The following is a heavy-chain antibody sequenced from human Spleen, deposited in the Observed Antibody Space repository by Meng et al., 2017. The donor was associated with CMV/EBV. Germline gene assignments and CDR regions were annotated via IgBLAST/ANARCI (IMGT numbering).Heavy chain of an antibody. V-gene: IGHV3-30*09. Sequence: SGAASSFTFCFFAVFWVRRAPGEGLEWVAGISYDGGTKDYADSVKGRFAISRDNAKNTLYLQMNSLRPDDTAVYYCARAMTTVAPGDSWGQGTLVTVSS. J-gene: IGHJ4*02. CDR3: ARAMTTVAPGDS. CDR2: ISYDGGTK. CDR1: SFTFCFFA. D-gene: IGHD4-23*01.